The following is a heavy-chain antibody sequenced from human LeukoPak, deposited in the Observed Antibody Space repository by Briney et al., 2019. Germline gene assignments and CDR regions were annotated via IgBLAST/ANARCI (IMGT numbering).Heavy chain of an antibody. CDR2: ISGSSDTT. CDR3: AKPTTGTTWSDAFDI. V-gene: IGHV3-23*01. J-gene: IGHJ3*02. CDR1: GFTFSNYA. Sequence: GGSLRLSCTASGFTFSNYAVSWVRQAPGKGLEWISGISGSSDTTYYADAVKGRFTISRDNSKNTLYLQMNSLRAEDTAVYYCAKPTTGTTWSDAFDIWGQGTMVTVSS. D-gene: IGHD1-1*01.